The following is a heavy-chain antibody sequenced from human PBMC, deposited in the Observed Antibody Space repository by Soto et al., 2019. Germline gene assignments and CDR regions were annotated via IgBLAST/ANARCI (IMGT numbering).Heavy chain of an antibody. D-gene: IGHD6-13*01. V-gene: IGHV3-30*18. Sequence: GGSLRLSCAASGFTLTTYGMHWVRQAPGKGLEWVAAMSYDGTKEYYAGSVKGRFTISRDSSRNTLFLQLNSLRAEDTAVYYCAKEFGSTWIDHWGEGTLVTVSS. CDR1: GFTLTTYG. CDR2: MSYDGTKE. J-gene: IGHJ4*02. CDR3: AKEFGSTWIDH.